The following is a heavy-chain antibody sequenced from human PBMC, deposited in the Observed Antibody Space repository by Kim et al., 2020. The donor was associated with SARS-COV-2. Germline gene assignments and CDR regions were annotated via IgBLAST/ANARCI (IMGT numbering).Heavy chain of an antibody. D-gene: IGHD5-18*01. CDR1: GFTFSDYY. CDR3: ARVGGYSYGHSDAFDI. Sequence: GGSLRLSCAASGFTFSDYYMSWIRQAPGKGLEWVSYISSSGSTIYYADSVKGRFTISRDNAKNSLYLQMNSLRAEDTAVYYWARVGGYSYGHSDAFDIWGQGTMVTVSS. CDR2: ISSSGSTI. V-gene: IGHV3-11*04. J-gene: IGHJ3*02.